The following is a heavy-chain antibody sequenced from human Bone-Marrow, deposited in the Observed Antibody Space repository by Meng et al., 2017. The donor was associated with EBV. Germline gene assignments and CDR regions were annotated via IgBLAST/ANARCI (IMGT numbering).Heavy chain of an antibody. CDR1: GGSIRSSNW. Sequence: VQLPASGPRLVQPSGTLSLTCVVSGGSIRSSNWWSWVRQPPGKGLEWIGEIFYGGSTNYDPSLESRVTISVDKSKNQFSLKLSSVTAADTAVYYCAAGFRELVRSRDYWGQGTLVTVSS. CDR2: IFYGGST. J-gene: IGHJ4*02. CDR3: AAGFRELVRSRDY. D-gene: IGHD3-10*01. V-gene: IGHV4-4*02.